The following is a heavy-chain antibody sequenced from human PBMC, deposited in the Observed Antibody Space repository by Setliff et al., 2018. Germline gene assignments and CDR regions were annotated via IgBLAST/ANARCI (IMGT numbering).Heavy chain of an antibody. CDR2: IYYTGTT. CDR3: AKYPSKLPELVIYGRFDY. J-gene: IGHJ4*02. D-gene: IGHD2-8*02. CDR1: GGSISSYSYY. V-gene: IGHV4-39*07. Sequence: SETLSLTCNVSGGSISSYSYYWGWIRQHPGKGLEWIGNIYYTGTTYYNPSLKSRVTISVDTSRNQLSLKLTSVTAADTAVYYCAKYPSKLPELVIYGRFDYWGQGTPVTV.